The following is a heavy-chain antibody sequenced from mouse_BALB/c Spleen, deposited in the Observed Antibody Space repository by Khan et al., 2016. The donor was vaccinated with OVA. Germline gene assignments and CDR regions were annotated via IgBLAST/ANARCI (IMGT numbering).Heavy chain of an antibody. CDR1: GYIFTNYY. Sequence: QVQLKESGAELVKPGASVKLSCKASGYIFTNYYMYWVKQRPGQGLEWIGEINPSDGDTNFNEKFKTKATMTVDKSSSTAYMQLSSLTSEDSAVYYCTRSGYVTFAYWGQGSLVTVSA. V-gene: IGHV1S81*02. CDR3: TRSGYVTFAY. D-gene: IGHD2-12*01. J-gene: IGHJ3*01. CDR2: INPSDGDT.